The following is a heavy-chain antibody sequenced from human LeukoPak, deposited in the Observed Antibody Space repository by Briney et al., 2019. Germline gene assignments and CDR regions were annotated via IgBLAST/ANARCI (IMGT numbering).Heavy chain of an antibody. CDR3: ARVRNRYDSSGYYAFDY. V-gene: IGHV4-59*01. J-gene: IGHJ4*02. CDR1: GGSISGYY. CDR2: IYYSGNP. D-gene: IGHD3-22*01. Sequence: PSETLSLTCTVSGGSISGYYWSWIRQPPGKRLEWIGFIYYSGNPNYNPSLNSRVTISVDTSRNQFSLKLSSVTAADTAVYYCARVRNRYDSSGYYAFDYWGQGTLVTVPS.